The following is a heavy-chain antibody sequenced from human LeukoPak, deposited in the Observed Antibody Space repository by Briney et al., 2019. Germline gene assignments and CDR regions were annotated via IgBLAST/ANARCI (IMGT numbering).Heavy chain of an antibody. CDR2: ISSSGSYI. V-gene: IGHV3-21*01. CDR1: GFTFSSYS. J-gene: IGHJ4*02. D-gene: IGHD2-2*01. CDR3: ARGRWEGYCSSTSCYGFDY. Sequence: GGSLRLSCAASGFTFSSYSMNWVRQAPGKGLEWVSSISSSGSYIYYADSVKGRFTISRDNAKNSLYLQMNSLRAEDTAVYYCARGRWEGYCSSTSCYGFDYWGQGTLVTVSS.